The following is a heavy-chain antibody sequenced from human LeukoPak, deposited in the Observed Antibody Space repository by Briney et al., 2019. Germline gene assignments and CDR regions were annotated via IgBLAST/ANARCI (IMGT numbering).Heavy chain of an antibody. J-gene: IGHJ4*02. D-gene: IGHD6-19*01. CDR1: GGSIRGSNW. V-gene: IGHV4-4*02. CDR2: IYHSGRT. CDR3: AKGLIIAVTGWGPWELPPAGLDC. Sequence: PSETLSLTCAVSGGSIRGSNWWSWVRQPPGKGLEWIGEIYHSGRTNYNPSLKSRLTISVDKSKNQFPLKLSSVTAADTAVYYCAKGLIIAVTGWGPWELPPAGLDCWGQGTLVTVSS.